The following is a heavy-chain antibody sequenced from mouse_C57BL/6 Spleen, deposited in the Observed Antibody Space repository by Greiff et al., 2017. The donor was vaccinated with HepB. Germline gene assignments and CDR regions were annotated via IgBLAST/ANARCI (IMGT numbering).Heavy chain of an antibody. J-gene: IGHJ2*01. V-gene: IGHV1-69*01. D-gene: IGHD1-1*01. CDR1: GYTFTSYW. CDR2: IDPSDSYT. CDR3: ATAVVATGDY. Sequence: VKLVESGAELVMPGASVKLSCKASGYTFTSYWMHWVKQRPGQGLEWIGEIDPSDSYTNYNQKFKGKSTLTVDKSSSTAYMQLSSLTSEDSAVYYCATAVVATGDYWGQGTTLTVSS.